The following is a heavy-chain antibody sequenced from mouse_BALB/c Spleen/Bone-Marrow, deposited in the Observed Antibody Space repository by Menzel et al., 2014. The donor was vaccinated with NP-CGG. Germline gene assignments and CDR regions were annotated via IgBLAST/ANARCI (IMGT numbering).Heavy chain of an antibody. CDR3: ASVYDYGRGYAVDY. Sequence: QVHVKQSGAEVMRPGSSVNISCKASGYAFSNYGMNWVKQRPGQGLEWIGQIYPGDGDTNYNGKFKGRVTLTADKSSSTAYMQLSSLTSEDSAVYFCASVYDYGRGYAVDYWGQGTSVTVSS. D-gene: IGHD2-4*01. J-gene: IGHJ4*01. CDR2: IYPGDGDT. V-gene: IGHV1-80*01. CDR1: GYAFSNYG.